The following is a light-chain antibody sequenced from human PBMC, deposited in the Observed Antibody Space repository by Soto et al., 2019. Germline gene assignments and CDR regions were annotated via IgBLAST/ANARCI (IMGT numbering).Light chain of an antibody. J-gene: IGLJ2*01. CDR3: SSYTTSSTLV. Sequence: QSALTQPASVSGSPGQSITISCSGTSNDVGGYNFVSWYQHHPGKVPKLMIYEVSNRASGVSNRFSGAKSANTASLTISGLQTEDEADYYCSSYTTSSTLVFCGGTKVTVL. V-gene: IGLV2-14*01. CDR1: SNDVGGYNF. CDR2: EVS.